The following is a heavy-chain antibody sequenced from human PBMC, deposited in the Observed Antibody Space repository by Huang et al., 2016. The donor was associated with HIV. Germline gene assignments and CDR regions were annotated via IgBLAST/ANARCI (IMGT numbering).Heavy chain of an antibody. J-gene: IGHJ4*02. CDR1: GFTFSSYA. CDR3: AKADSGAAAGSLVDY. V-gene: IGHV3-23*01. Sequence: EVQLLESGGGLVQPGGSLRLSCAASGFTFSSYAMSWVRQAPGKGREWVSSITGRGRSSYYADSVKGRFTISRDNSKNTLYLQMNSLRAEDTAIYYCAKADSGAAAGSLVDYWGQGTLVTVSS. D-gene: IGHD6-13*01. CDR2: ITGRGRSS.